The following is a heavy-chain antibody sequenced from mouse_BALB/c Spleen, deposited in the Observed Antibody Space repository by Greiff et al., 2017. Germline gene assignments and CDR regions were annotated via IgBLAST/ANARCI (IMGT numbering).Heavy chain of an antibody. Sequence: EVHLVESGPGLVKPSQSLSLTCTVTGYSITSDYAWNWIRQFPGNKLEWMGYISYSGSTSYNPSLKSRISITRDTSKNQFFLQLNSVTTEDTATYYCARRRYGNYVDYYAMDYWGQGTSVTVSS. CDR3: ARRRYGNYVDYYAMDY. V-gene: IGHV3-2*02. J-gene: IGHJ4*01. CDR2: ISYSGST. D-gene: IGHD2-10*02. CDR1: GYSITSDYA.